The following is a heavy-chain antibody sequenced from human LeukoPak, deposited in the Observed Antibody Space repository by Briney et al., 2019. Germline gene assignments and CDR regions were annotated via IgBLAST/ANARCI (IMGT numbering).Heavy chain of an antibody. J-gene: IGHJ6*02. CDR1: GGSISSYY. D-gene: IGHD2-15*01. CDR3: ARETGGYGMDV. V-gene: IGHV4-59*01. CDR2: INYSGST. Sequence: PSETLSLTCTAAGGSISSYYWSWIRQPPGKGQEWIGYINYSGSTNSNPSLTSRATISVDTSKNQYCLQLSSVTAADTAVYYCARETGGYGMDVWGQGTTVTVSS.